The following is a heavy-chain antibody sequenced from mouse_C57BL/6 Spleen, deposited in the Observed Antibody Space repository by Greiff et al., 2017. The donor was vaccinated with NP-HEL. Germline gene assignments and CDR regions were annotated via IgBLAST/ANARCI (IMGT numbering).Heavy chain of an antibody. D-gene: IGHD3-2*02. CDR1: GYTFTSYW. J-gene: IGHJ3*01. Sequence: QVQLQQPGAELVRPGTSVKLSCKASGYTFTSYWMHWVKQRPGQGLEWIGVIDPSDSYTNYNQKFKGKATLTVDTSSSTAYMQLSSLTSEDSAVYYCARQDSSGYEFAYWGQGTLVTVSA. CDR2: IDPSDSYT. V-gene: IGHV1-59*01. CDR3: ARQDSSGYEFAY.